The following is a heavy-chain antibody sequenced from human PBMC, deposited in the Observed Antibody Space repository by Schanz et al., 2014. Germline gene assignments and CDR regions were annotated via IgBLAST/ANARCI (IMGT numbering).Heavy chain of an antibody. CDR2: ISGSGGST. Sequence: EVQLVESGGGLVQPGGSLRLSCAASGFTFSNYWMHWVRQAPGKGLEWVSAISGSGGSTYYADSVRGRFTISRDNSKNTLYLQMNGLRGEDTAVYYCAKDLDANYFDYWGQGILVTVSS. D-gene: IGHD1-1*01. V-gene: IGHV3-23*04. CDR3: AKDLDANYFDY. CDR1: GFTFSNYW. J-gene: IGHJ4*02.